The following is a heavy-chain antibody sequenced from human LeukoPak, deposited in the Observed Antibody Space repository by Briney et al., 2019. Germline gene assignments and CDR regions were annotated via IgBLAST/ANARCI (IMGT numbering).Heavy chain of an antibody. J-gene: IGHJ4*02. CDR1: GGSIRSSHYY. CDR2: IYYSGIA. CDR3: ARQVNSMAGTHFDV. Sequence: SETLSLTCTVSGGSIRSSHYYWGWIRQPPGKGLEWIGSIYYSGIAYYNPTLKSRVTISVDASKSHFSLRLSSVTAAETAVYYCARQVNSMAGTHFDVWGLGTLVPVSS. D-gene: IGHD6-19*01. V-gene: IGHV4-39*01.